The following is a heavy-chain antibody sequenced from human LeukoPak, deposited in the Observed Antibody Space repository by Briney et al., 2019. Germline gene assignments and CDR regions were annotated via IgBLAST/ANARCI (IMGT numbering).Heavy chain of an antibody. Sequence: GGSLRLTCAASGFTFSSPWMHWVRQAPGKGLAWVSRIKGDGSSTSYADSVKGRFTVSRDNAKNTLYLHMNSLKTEDTAVYYCTTLGITMVRRHDYWGQGTLVTVSS. CDR3: TTLGITMVRRHDY. CDR1: GFTFSSPW. D-gene: IGHD3-10*01. V-gene: IGHV3-74*01. CDR2: IKGDGSST. J-gene: IGHJ4*02.